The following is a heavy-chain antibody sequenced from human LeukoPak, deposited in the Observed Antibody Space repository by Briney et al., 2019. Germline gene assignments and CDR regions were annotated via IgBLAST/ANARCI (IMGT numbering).Heavy chain of an antibody. Sequence: SETLSLTCTVSGASISSYYWSWIRQPPGKGLEWIGYSYYTGSTNYNPSLKSRVIISVDTSKNQFSLKLSSVTAADTAVYYCARGTEWELDAFDIWGQGTMVTVSS. D-gene: IGHD1-26*01. J-gene: IGHJ3*02. CDR1: GASISSYY. CDR2: SYYTGST. V-gene: IGHV4-59*08. CDR3: ARGTEWELDAFDI.